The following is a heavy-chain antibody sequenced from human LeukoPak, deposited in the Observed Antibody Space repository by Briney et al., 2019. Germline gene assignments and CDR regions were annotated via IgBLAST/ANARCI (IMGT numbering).Heavy chain of an antibody. D-gene: IGHD1-26*01. CDR1: GYTFTSYD. J-gene: IGHJ2*01. CDR3: ARRPYSGSYDRPETGWYFDL. Sequence: ASVKVSCKASGYTFTSYDINWVRQATGQGLEWMGWKNPNSGNTGYAQKFQGRVTMTRNTSISTAYMELSSLRSEDTAVYYCARRPYSGSYDRPETGWYFDLWGRGTLVTVSS. V-gene: IGHV1-8*01. CDR2: KNPNSGNT.